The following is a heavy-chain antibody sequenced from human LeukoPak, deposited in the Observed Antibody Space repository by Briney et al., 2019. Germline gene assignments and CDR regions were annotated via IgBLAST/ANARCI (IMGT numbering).Heavy chain of an antibody. CDR2: IYSGGST. D-gene: IGHD5-24*01. Sequence: GGSLRLSCAASGFTVSSNYMSWVGQAPGKGLVWVSVIYSGGSTYYADSVKGRFTISRNNSKNTQYLQMNILRGEDTAVYYCALEMATIGHFDYWGQGTLVTVSS. CDR3: ALEMATIGHFDY. J-gene: IGHJ4*02. V-gene: IGHV3-66*01. CDR1: GFTVSSNY.